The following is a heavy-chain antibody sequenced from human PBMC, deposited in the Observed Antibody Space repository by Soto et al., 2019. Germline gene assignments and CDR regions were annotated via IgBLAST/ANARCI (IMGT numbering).Heavy chain of an antibody. V-gene: IGHV3-23*01. CDR1: RFTFSTFA. D-gene: IGHD3-3*01. CDR3: AKRGITIFGVVTNYYSGVDV. J-gene: IGHJ6*02. CDR2: ISGSGGFT. Sequence: EAQLLESGGGLVQPGGSLRLSCDASRFTFSTFAMSWVRQAPGQGLEWVSVISGSGGFTYYADSVKGRFTISRDNSKNTLLLQMNSLRVEDTAVYYCAKRGITIFGVVTNYYSGVDVWGQGTTVTVSS.